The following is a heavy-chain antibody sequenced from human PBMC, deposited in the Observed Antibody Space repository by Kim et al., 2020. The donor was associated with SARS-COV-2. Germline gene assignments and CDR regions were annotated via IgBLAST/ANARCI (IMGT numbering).Heavy chain of an antibody. CDR1: GGSISSTNSW. CDR3: AKDHTSGSWYGLDY. V-gene: IGHV4-31*03. CDR2: ISYTGTA. D-gene: IGHD6-13*01. Sequence: SETLSLTCTVSGGSISSTNSWWSWIRQHPGKGLEWIGYISYTGTAYYNPSLKSRPIMSVDTSNNQFSVILNSVTAADTAMYYCAKDHTSGSWYGLDYWGQGILVTVSS. J-gene: IGHJ4*02.